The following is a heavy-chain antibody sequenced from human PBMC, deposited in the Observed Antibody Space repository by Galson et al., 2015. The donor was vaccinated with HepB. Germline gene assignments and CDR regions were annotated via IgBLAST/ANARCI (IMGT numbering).Heavy chain of an antibody. D-gene: IGHD3-22*01. Sequence: SLRLSCAASGFAFNTYAMNWVRQAPGKGPEWVSSMSWNSGSIGYADSVKGRFAISRDNAKNSLYLQMNSLRVEDTALYYCAKDSSNYYYDSSGHFDYWGQGTLVTVSS. J-gene: IGHJ4*02. V-gene: IGHV3-9*01. CDR1: GFAFNTYA. CDR3: AKDSSNYYYDSSGHFDY. CDR2: MSWNSGSI.